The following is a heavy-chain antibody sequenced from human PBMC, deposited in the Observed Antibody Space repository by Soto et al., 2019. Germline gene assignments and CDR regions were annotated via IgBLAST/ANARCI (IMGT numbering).Heavy chain of an antibody. Sequence: EVQLLESGGGLVQPGGSLRLSCAASGFTFSSYAMSWVRQAPGKGLEWVSSISVSRSSTYYADSVRGRFTISRDNSKTTRYLQMNNLRAEDTAVYYCARLIAAAGTDYWGQGTLVTVSS. CDR2: ISVSRSST. CDR3: ARLIAAAGTDY. D-gene: IGHD6-13*01. J-gene: IGHJ4*02. V-gene: IGHV3-23*01. CDR1: GFTFSSYA.